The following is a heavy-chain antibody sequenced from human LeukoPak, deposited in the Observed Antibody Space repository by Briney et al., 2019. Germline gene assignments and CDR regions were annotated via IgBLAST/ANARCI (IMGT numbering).Heavy chain of an antibody. CDR2: INPNSGGT. CDR1: GYTFTSYD. V-gene: IGHV1-2*02. J-gene: IGHJ3*02. Sequence: GASVKVSCKASGYTFTSYDINWVRQATGQGLEWMGWINPNSGGTNYAQKFQGRVTMTRDTSISTAYMELSRLRSDDTAVYYCARGVEWELLSAFDAFDIWGQGTMVTVSS. CDR3: ARGVEWELLSAFDAFDI. D-gene: IGHD1-26*01.